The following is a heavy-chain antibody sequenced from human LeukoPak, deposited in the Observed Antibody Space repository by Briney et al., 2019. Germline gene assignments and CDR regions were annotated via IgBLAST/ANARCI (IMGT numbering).Heavy chain of an antibody. CDR1: GGSFSGYY. Sequence: SETLSLTCAVYGGSFSGYYWSWIRQPPGKGLEWIGSIYYSGSTYYNPSLKSRVTISVDTSKNQFSLKLSSVTAADTAVYYCASSDYYDSSGYARLHYFDYWGQGILVTVSS. CDR3: ASSDYYDSSGYARLHYFDY. CDR2: IYYSGST. J-gene: IGHJ4*02. D-gene: IGHD3-22*01. V-gene: IGHV4-34*01.